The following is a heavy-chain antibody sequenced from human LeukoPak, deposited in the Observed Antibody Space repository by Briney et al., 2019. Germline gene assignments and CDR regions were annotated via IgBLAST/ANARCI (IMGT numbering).Heavy chain of an antibody. CDR3: ARDPVIAARKPPYFDY. CDR2: ISSSSSYI. D-gene: IGHD6-6*01. Sequence: PGGSLRLSCAASGFTFSSYSMNWVRQAPGKGLEWVSSISSSSSYIYYADSVKGRFTISGDNAKNSLYLQMNSLRAEDTAVYYCARDPVIAARKPPYFDYWGQGTLVTVSS. V-gene: IGHV3-21*01. CDR1: GFTFSSYS. J-gene: IGHJ4*02.